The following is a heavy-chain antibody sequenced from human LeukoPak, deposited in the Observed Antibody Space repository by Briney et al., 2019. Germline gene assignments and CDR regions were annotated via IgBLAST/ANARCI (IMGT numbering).Heavy chain of an antibody. D-gene: IGHD3-3*01. V-gene: IGHV1-69*13. CDR3: ARDTRRYYDFWGRRELDY. CDR1: GGTFSSYA. J-gene: IGHJ4*02. Sequence: SVKVSCKASGGTFSSYAISWVRQAPGQGLEWMGGIIPIFGTANYAQKFQGRVTITADESTSTAYMELRSLRSDDTAVYYCARDTRRYYDFWGRRELDYWGQGTLVTVSS. CDR2: IIPIFGTA.